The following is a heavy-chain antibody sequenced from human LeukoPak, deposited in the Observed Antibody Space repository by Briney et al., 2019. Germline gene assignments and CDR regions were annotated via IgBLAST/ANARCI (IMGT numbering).Heavy chain of an antibody. J-gene: IGHJ6*03. CDR1: GFTFSNFR. Sequence: PGGSLRLSCAASGFTFSNFRMHWVRQAPGKGLVWVSRINSDGSSTSYADSVNGRFTISRDNAKNTLYLQMNSLRAEDTAVDYCARVSSGSYFGYYYYYMDVWGKGTTVTVSS. CDR3: ARVSSGSYFGYYYYYMDV. V-gene: IGHV3-74*01. D-gene: IGHD1-26*01. CDR2: INSDGSST.